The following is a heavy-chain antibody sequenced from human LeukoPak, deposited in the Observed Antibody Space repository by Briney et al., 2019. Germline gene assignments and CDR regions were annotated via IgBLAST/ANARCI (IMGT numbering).Heavy chain of an antibody. J-gene: IGHJ4*02. CDR1: GFTFSSYG. V-gene: IGHV3-30*02. CDR2: IRYDGSNT. CDR3: AKEVWDYYGSGTDYTYFDY. D-gene: IGHD3-10*01. Sequence: HTGGSLRLSCAASGFTFSSYGMHWVRQAPGKGLEWVAFIRYDGSNTYYADSVKGRFTISRDNSKNTLYLQMNSLRAEDTAVFYCAKEVWDYYGSGTDYTYFDYWGQGTLDTVSS.